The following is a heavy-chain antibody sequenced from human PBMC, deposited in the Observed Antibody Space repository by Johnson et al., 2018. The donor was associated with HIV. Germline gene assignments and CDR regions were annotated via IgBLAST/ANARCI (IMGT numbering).Heavy chain of an antibody. V-gene: IGHV3-72*01. D-gene: IGHD1-26*01. Sequence: VQLVESGGGLVQPGRSLRLSCTASGFTFGDYTMSWVRQAPGKGLEWVGRIRNKPSSYSTEYAASVKGRFTVSRDDSKNSVYLQMSSLRAEDTAVYYCAREGAPSARDFGAFDIWGQGTMVTVSS. CDR1: GFTFGDYT. CDR2: IRNKPSSYST. J-gene: IGHJ3*02. CDR3: AREGAPSARDFGAFDI.